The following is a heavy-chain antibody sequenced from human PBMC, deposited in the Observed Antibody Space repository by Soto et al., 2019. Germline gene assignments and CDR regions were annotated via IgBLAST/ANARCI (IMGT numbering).Heavy chain of an antibody. D-gene: IGHD1-1*01. V-gene: IGHV4-30-4*01. CDR3: ARGTTKFEY. J-gene: IGHJ4*02. Sequence: PSETLSLTCTVSVGSISSGDYYLTWIRQSPGKGLEWIGYVYYTWSTYYNPSLKSRLTISVDTSKNQFSLKLSSVSAADTAVYYCARGTTKFEYWGQGTMVTVSS. CDR2: VYYTWST. CDR1: VGSISSGDYY.